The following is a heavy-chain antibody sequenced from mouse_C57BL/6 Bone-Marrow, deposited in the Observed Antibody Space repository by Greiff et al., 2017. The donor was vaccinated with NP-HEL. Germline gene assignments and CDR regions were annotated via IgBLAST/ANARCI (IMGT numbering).Heavy chain of an antibody. CDR2: IRPKANGYTT. CDR3: ARYGGSNFDY. Sequence: EVKLMESVGGLVQPGFSLRLSFSSSFFPFPSSSLLFFPPPPFPALAWFGFIRPKANGYTTEYSASVKGRFTISRDNSQSILYLQMNALRAEDSATYYCARYGGSNFDYWGQGTTLTVSS. J-gene: IGHJ2*01. CDR1: FFPFPSSS. V-gene: IGHV7-3*01.